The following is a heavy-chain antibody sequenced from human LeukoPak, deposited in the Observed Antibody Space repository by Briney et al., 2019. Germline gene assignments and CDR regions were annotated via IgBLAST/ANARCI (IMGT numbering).Heavy chain of an antibody. D-gene: IGHD5-24*01. CDR1: GVTVSSQY. CDR2: IYSGGST. V-gene: IGHV3-53*04. J-gene: IGHJ6*02. Sequence: PGGSLRLSCAASGVTVSSQYMNWVRQAPGKGLEWVSVIYSGGSTYYADSVKGRFTISRHNSKNTLYLQMNSLRAEDTAVYYCARDRDSGMDVWGQGTTVTVSS. CDR3: ARDRDSGMDV.